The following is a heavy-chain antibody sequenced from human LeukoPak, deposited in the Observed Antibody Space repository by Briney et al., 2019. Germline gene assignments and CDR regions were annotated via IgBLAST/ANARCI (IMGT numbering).Heavy chain of an antibody. V-gene: IGHV4-4*07. D-gene: IGHD5/OR15-5a*01. Sequence: SETLSLTCTVSGGSISSYYWSWNRQPAGKGLEWIGRIYTSGSTNYNPSLKSRVTMSVDTSKNQFSLKLSSVTAADTAVYYCAGWDPSSTTFDYWGQGTLVTVSS. J-gene: IGHJ4*02. CDR2: IYTSGST. CDR1: GGSISSYY. CDR3: AGWDPSSTTFDY.